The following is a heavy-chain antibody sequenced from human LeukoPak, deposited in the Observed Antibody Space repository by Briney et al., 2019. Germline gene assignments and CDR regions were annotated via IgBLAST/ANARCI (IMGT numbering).Heavy chain of an antibody. V-gene: IGHV4-59*01. CDR3: ARVPDVDTAMAIDY. D-gene: IGHD5-18*01. CDR2: IYYSGST. J-gene: IGHJ4*02. Sequence: PSETLSLTCTVSGGSISSYYWSWIRQPPGKGLEWIGYIYYSGSTNYNPSLKSRVTISVDTSKNQFSLKLSSVTAADTAVYYCARVPDVDTAMAIDYWGQGTLVTFSS. CDR1: GGSISSYY.